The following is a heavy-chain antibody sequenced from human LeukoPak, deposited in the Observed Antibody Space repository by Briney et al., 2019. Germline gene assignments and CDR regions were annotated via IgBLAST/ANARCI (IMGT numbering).Heavy chain of an antibody. CDR3: AIGLHGTGYYEY. Sequence: GASLQIYCKGSGFLFGNYWIGWGRELPGKGVEWIAFIKAAFSATRYSPSFPGPVTMSVDQSISTAYLQWSSLTASDPAMYYCAIGLHGTGYYEYCGQGTLVTVSS. J-gene: IGHJ4*02. CDR1: GFLFGNYW. D-gene: IGHD3-10*01. V-gene: IGHV5-51*01. CDR2: IKAAFSAT.